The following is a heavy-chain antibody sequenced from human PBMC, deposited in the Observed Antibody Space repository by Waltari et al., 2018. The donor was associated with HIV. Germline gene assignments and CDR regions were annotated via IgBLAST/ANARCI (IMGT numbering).Heavy chain of an antibody. CDR2: IYYSGST. D-gene: IGHD3-22*01. CDR1: GGSISSSSYY. CDR3: ASSGEYYYDSSGSPTD. Sequence: QLQLQESGPGLVKPSETLSLTCPVSGGSISSSSYYWGWIRQPPGKGLEWIGSIYYSGSTYYNPSLKSRVTISVDTSKNQFSLKLSSVTAADTAVYYCASSGEYYYDSSGSPTDWGQGTLVTVSS. V-gene: IGHV4-39*01. J-gene: IGHJ4*02.